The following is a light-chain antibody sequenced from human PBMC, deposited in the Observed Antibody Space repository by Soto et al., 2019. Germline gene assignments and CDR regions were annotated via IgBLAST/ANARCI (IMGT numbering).Light chain of an antibody. J-gene: IGLJ1*01. CDR3: QSYDISLHNYV. Sequence: QAVVTQPPSVSGSPGQRVSISCTGSTSNIGAPYDVHWYQHLPGKAPKLLIYGDNNRPSGVPDRFSGSKSGTSASLAITRVQAEDEADYYCQSYDISLHNYVFGTGTKLTVL. CDR2: GDN. CDR1: TSNIGAPYD. V-gene: IGLV1-40*01.